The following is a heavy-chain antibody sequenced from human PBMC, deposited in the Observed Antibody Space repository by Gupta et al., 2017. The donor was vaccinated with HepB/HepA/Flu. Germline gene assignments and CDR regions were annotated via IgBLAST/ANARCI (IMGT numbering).Heavy chain of an antibody. D-gene: IGHD3-22*01. CDR3: ARSPYHDTDGYYADY. V-gene: IGHV3-30-3*01. Sequence: QVQLVESGGGVVQPGRSLRLSCAASGFTFSAYAMHWVRQAPGKGLEWVALISFDGSNKYYGDSVKGRFTISRHNSKNTLYLQMDSLRAEDTAMYYCARSPYHDTDGYYADYWGQGTLVTVSS. CDR2: ISFDGSNK. CDR1: GFTFSAYA. J-gene: IGHJ4*02.